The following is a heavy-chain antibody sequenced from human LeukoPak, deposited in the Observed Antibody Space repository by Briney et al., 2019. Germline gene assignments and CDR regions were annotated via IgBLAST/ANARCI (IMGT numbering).Heavy chain of an antibody. Sequence: GGSLRLSCAASGFTFSSYAMSWVRQAPGTGLEWVSAISGSGGSTYYADSVKGRFTISRDNSKNTLYLQMNSLRAEDTAVYYCARDIAAGEDYWGQGTLVTVSS. J-gene: IGHJ4*02. CDR3: ARDIAAGEDY. CDR2: ISGSGGST. CDR1: GFTFSSYA. V-gene: IGHV3-23*01. D-gene: IGHD5-12*01.